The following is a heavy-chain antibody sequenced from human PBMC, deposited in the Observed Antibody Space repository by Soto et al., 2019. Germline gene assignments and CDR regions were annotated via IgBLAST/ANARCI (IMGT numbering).Heavy chain of an antibody. CDR3: VRGGGGGLFDP. D-gene: IGHD2-15*01. CDR1: GFTFGDSY. V-gene: IGHV3-11*06. Sequence: PGGSLRLSCAGSGFTFGDSYMSWIRQAPGKGLEWLSYISPGSRYPAYADSVKGRFNISRDNAKRSLYLQMMSLTAEDTAIYYCVRGGGGGLFDPWGQGNMVPVSS. CDR2: ISPGSRYP. J-gene: IGHJ5*02.